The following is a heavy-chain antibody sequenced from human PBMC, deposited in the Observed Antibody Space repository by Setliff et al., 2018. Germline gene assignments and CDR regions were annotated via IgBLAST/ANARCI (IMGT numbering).Heavy chain of an antibody. Sequence: SETLSLTCTVSGGSISTTDYYWGWIRQPPGKGLEWIGCVYYSGNTYYSPSLKSRVTMFVDTSKNQFSLMLYSVTAADTAIYYCARYDSSGYSENYYFDYWGQGTLGTVSS. J-gene: IGHJ4*02. CDR3: ARYDSSGYSENYYFDY. CDR2: VYYSGNT. V-gene: IGHV4-39*07. D-gene: IGHD3-22*01. CDR1: GGSISTTDYY.